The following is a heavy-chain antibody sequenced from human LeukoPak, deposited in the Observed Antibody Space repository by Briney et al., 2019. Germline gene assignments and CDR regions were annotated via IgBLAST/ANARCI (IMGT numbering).Heavy chain of an antibody. CDR3: AGGGGYSGYDYFDV. CDR2: IIPVFATP. D-gene: IGHD5-12*01. Sequence: ASVKLSCKASGFTFSSSSITWVRQAPGQGLEWMGAIIPVFATPNYARTVQGRVTITGDESSSTAYLELSSLTSEDAAVFYCAGGGGYSGYDYFDVWGQGTLITVSS. J-gene: IGHJ4*02. CDR1: GFTFSSSS. V-gene: IGHV1-69*01.